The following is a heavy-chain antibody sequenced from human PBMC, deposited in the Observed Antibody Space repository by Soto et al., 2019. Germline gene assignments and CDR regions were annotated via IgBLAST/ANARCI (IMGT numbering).Heavy chain of an antibody. CDR2: IYSGGPT. J-gene: IGHJ5*02. V-gene: IGHV3-53*01. D-gene: IGHD2-15*01. CDR1: GFAVSNTY. CDR3: ARGCSGGSCYPALGA. Sequence: GGSLRLSCAASGFAVSNTYMSWVRQAPGRGLEWVSFIYSGGPTCYADSVKGRFTISSDNSKNTLSLQMNSLRAEDTAVYYCARGCSGGSCYPALGAWGQGTLVTVSS.